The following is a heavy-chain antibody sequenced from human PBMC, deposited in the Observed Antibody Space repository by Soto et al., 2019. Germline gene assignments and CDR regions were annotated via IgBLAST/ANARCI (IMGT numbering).Heavy chain of an antibody. D-gene: IGHD6-6*01. CDR3: ARTFQRHSSSPFDY. CDR2: IIPIFGTA. J-gene: IGHJ4*02. V-gene: IGHV1-69*13. Sequence: ASVKVSCKASGGTFSSYAISWVRQAPGQGLEWMGGIIPIFGTANYAQKFQGRVTITADESTSTAYMELSSLRSEDTAVYYCARTFQRHSSSPFDYWGQGTLVTSPQ. CDR1: GGTFSSYA.